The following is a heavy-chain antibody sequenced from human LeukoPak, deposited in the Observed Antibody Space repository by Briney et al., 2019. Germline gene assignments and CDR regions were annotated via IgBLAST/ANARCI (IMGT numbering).Heavy chain of an antibody. CDR1: GYSFTSYW. J-gene: IGHJ4*02. D-gene: IGHD6-13*01. CDR2: IYPGDSDT. CDR3: ARVVSSSWCDY. V-gene: IGHV5-51*01. Sequence: GESLEISCKGSGYSFTSYWIGWVRQMPGKGLEWMGIIYPGDSDTRYGPSFQGQVTISADKSISTAYLQWSSLKASDTAMYYCARVVSSSWCDYWGQGTLVTVSS.